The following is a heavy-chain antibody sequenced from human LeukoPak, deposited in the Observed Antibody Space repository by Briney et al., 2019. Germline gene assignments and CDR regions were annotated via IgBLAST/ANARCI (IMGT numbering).Heavy chain of an antibody. CDR3: ARHPELYFFDY. Sequence: SETLSLTCTVSGGSISSYYWSWIRQPPGKGLEWIAYIYYSGSTDYNPSLKSRVTISVDTSKNQFSLKLSSVTAADTAVYYCARHPELYFFDYWGQGTLVTVSS. CDR1: GGSISSYY. J-gene: IGHJ4*02. D-gene: IGHD3-10*01. V-gene: IGHV4-59*01. CDR2: IYYSGST.